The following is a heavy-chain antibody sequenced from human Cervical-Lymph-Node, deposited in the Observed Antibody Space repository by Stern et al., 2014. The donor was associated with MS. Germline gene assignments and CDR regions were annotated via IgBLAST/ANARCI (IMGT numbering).Heavy chain of an antibody. CDR3: AREATRIVVGIDY. CDR1: GYTFTAFF. CDR2: LNPNSDDP. J-gene: IGHJ4*02. D-gene: IGHD3-22*01. Sequence: QVQLGQSGTKMQKPGASVRVSCKASGYTFTAFFIHWVRQVPGQGLEWMGRLNPNSDDPTYAQNFQDRVTLTRDTSIGTAYLELSRLTSADTAVYFCAREATRIVVGIDYWGQGTQVTVSS. V-gene: IGHV1-2*06.